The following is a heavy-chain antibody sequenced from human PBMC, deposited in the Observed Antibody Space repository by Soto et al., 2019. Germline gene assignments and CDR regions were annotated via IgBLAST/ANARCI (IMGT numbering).Heavy chain of an antibody. J-gene: IGHJ4*02. CDR2: IYYSGDT. D-gene: IGHD5-18*01. V-gene: IGHV3-53*01. CDR1: GFSVSNNY. Sequence: VQLVESGGGLIQPGGSLRLSCAASGFSVSNNYMTWVRQAPGRGPEWVSTIYYSGDTFYAASVKGRFALSRDNSKNILYLQMNSLRADDTAVYYCATGVDTAKVGYWGQGTLVTVSS. CDR3: ATGVDTAKVGY.